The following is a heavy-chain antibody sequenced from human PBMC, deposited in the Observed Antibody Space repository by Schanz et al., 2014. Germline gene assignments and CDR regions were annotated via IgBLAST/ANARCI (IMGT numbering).Heavy chain of an antibody. CDR3: AKDLAAVGVFDY. J-gene: IGHJ4*02. Sequence: VQLVESGGGLVKPGGSLRLSCSASGFTFSTYAMSWVRQAPGKGLEWVSAINGNGGITYYADPVKGRFTISRDNSKNTLYLQMNSLRAEDTAIYYCAKDLAAVGVFDYWGQGSLVTVSP. CDR1: GFTFSTYA. V-gene: IGHV3-23*04. CDR2: INGNGGIT. D-gene: IGHD6-13*01.